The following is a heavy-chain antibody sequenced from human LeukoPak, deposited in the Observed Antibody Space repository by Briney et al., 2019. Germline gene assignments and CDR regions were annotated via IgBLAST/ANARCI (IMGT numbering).Heavy chain of an antibody. CDR2: MNPNSGNT. CDR1: GYAFTSYD. J-gene: IGHJ6*02. V-gene: IGHV1-8*01. D-gene: IGHD6-13*01. CDR3: ARGITEQQLAYYYYYGMDV. Sequence: ASVKVSCKASGYAFTSYDLNWVRQATGQGLEWMGWMNPNSGNTGYAQKFQGRVTMTRNTSISTAYMELSSLRSEDTAVYYCARGITEQQLAYYYYYGMDVWGQGTTVTVSS.